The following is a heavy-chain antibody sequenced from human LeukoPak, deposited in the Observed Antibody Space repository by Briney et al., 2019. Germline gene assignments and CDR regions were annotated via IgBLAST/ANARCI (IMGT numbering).Heavy chain of an antibody. CDR1: GFTVSSNY. D-gene: IGHD3-10*01. CDR2: IYSGGST. V-gene: IGHV3-53*01. J-gene: IGHJ6*03. Sequence: PGGSLRLSCVASGFTVSSNYMSWVRQALGKGLEGVSVIYSGGSTYYADSVKSRFTISRDKSKNTLYLQMNSLRAEDTAVYYCASGSGSYRTPYYYMDVWGTGTTVTVSS. CDR3: ASGSGSYRTPYYYMDV.